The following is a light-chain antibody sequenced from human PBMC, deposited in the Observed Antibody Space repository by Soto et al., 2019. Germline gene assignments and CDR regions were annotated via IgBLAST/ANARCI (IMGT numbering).Light chain of an antibody. CDR2: EVS. CDR1: SSDVGNYNY. CDR3: SSYTSTTAWV. V-gene: IGLV2-14*01. Sequence: QSVLTQPASVSGSPGQSITISCTGTSSDVGNYNYVSWYQQHPGKAPKLMIYEVSNRPSGVSNRFSGSKSGNTASLTISGLQAEDEGDYHCSSYTSTTAWVFGGGTKLTVL. J-gene: IGLJ3*02.